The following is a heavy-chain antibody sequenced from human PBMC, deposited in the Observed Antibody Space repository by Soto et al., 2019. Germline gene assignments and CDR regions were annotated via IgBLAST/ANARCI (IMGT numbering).Heavy chain of an antibody. CDR1: GESFSGYF. V-gene: IGHV4-34*01. CDR2: VNHGGST. Sequence: QVQLQLWGAGLLKPSETLSLTCAVCGESFSGYFWSWVRQSPGKGLEWIGEVNHGGSTNFNPSLESRVAISVDTSKNQFSLKLSSVTAADTAVYYCARGLRWFADWGQGTLVTVSS. CDR3: ARGLRWFAD. J-gene: IGHJ5*02.